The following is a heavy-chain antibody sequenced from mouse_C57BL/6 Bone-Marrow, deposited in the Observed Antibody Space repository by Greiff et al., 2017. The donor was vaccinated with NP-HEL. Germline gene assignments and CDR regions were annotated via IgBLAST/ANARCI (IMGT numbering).Heavy chain of an antibody. CDR2: ISSGGSYT. J-gene: IGHJ1*03. Sequence: VHLVESGGDLVKPGGSLKLSCAASGFTFSSYGMSWVRQTPDKRLEWVATISSGGSYTYYPDSVKGRFTISRDNAKNTLYLQMSSLKSEDTAMYYCARRDYYGSSYEYFDVWGTGTTVTVSS. CDR3: ARRDYYGSSYEYFDV. D-gene: IGHD1-1*01. V-gene: IGHV5-6*01. CDR1: GFTFSSYG.